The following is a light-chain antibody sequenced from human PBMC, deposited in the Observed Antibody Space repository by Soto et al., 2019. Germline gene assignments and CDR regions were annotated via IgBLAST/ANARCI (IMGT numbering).Light chain of an antibody. CDR2: DAS. Sequence: EIVLTQSPATLSLSPGERATLSCRASQGVSSYLAWYQHKPGRAPRLLIYDASDRATGIPARFSGSGSGTDFTLTISSLEPEDFAVDYCQQRSNWPRTFGQGTKVEI. V-gene: IGKV3-11*01. CDR1: QGVSSY. CDR3: QQRSNWPRT. J-gene: IGKJ1*01.